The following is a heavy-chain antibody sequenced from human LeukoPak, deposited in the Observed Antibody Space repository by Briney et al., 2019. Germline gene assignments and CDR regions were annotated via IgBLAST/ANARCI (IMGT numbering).Heavy chain of an antibody. CDR1: GFTFDAYA. CDR2: IRRGGSYL. CDR3: ARDLGIAVAFNFGAFDI. Sequence: GGSLRLSCAASGFTFDAYAMNWVRQAPGKGLEWVSSIRRGGSYLYYADSVKGRFTISRDNAKNSLYLQMNSLRAEDTAVYYCARDLGIAVAFNFGAFDIWGQGTMVTVSS. J-gene: IGHJ3*02. D-gene: IGHD6-19*01. V-gene: IGHV3-21*01.